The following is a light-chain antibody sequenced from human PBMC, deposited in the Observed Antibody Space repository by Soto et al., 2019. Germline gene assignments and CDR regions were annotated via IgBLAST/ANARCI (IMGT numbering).Light chain of an antibody. V-gene: IGKV1-27*01. J-gene: IGKJ4*01. Sequence: DIQMTQSPSSLSASVGDRVTTTCRAGQDINIYLAWYQQKPGKVPKLLISAASTLQSGVPSRFSGSGSGTDLTLTISSLQPEDVATYYCQKYDGAPLTFGGGTKVEIK. CDR1: QDINIY. CDR2: AAS. CDR3: QKYDGAPLT.